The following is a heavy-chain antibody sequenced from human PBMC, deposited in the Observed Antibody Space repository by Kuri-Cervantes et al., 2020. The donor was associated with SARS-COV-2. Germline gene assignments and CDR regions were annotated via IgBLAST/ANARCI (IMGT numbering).Heavy chain of an antibody. J-gene: IGHJ4*02. D-gene: IGHD1-26*01. CDR1: GGTFSSYA. CDR3: ARVLSGSYPADY. Sequence: SVKVSCKASGGTFSSYAIRWVRQAPGQGLEWMGGIIPIFGTANYAQKFQGRVTMTRDTSISTAYMELSRLRSDDTAVYYCARVLSGSYPADYWGQGTLVTVSS. CDR2: IIPIFGTA. V-gene: IGHV1-69*05.